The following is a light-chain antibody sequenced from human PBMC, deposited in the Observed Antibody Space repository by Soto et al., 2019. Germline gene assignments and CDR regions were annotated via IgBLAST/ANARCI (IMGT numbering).Light chain of an antibody. J-gene: IGLJ2*01. CDR2: GNS. V-gene: IGLV1-40*01. CDR1: SSNIGAGYD. CDR3: QSYDSSLSGCV. Sequence: VLTQPPSVSGAPGQRVTLSCTGSSSNIGAGYDVHWYQQLPGTAPKLLIYGNSNRPSGVPDRFSGSKSGTSASLAITGLQAEDEADYYCQSYDSSLSGCVFGGGTKLTVL.